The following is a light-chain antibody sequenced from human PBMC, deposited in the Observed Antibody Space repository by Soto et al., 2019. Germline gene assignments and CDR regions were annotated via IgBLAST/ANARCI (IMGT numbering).Light chain of an antibody. CDR1: QSISDT. CDR2: GAS. J-gene: IGKJ1*01. CDR3: QQYDNWPWT. Sequence: IVITQSPSTLSVSPGGRATLSCRARQSISDTLAWYQQKPGQAPRLLIHGASTRAPGFPARFSGSGSGTDFTLTISSLQSEDFAVYYCQQYDNWPWTFGQGTKVDIK. V-gene: IGKV3-15*01.